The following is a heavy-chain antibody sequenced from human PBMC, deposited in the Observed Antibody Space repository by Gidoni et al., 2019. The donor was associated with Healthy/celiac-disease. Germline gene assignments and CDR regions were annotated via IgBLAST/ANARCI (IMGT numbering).Heavy chain of an antibody. V-gene: IGHV3-21*01. CDR3: ARDLAGPMVVVVVAATETYYGMDV. J-gene: IGHJ6*02. D-gene: IGHD2-15*01. CDR2: ISSSSSYI. Sequence: EVQLVESGGCLVKPGGSLRLSCAASGFPFSSYSMTWVRPAPGKGLEWVSSISSSSSYIYYADSVKGRFTISRDNAKNSLYLQMNSLRAEDTAVYYCARDLAGPMVVVVVAATETYYGMDVWGQGTTVTVSS. CDR1: GFPFSSYS.